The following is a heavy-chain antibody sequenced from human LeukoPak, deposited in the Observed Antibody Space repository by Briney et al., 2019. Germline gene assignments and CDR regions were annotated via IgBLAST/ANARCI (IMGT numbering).Heavy chain of an antibody. CDR2: ISSSSSYI. CDR1: GFTFSSYN. V-gene: IGHV3-21*01. CDR3: ARDLSVTRFDY. D-gene: IGHD4-17*01. J-gene: IGHJ4*02. Sequence: GGSLRLSCAASGFTFSSYNMNWVRQAPGKGLEWVSSISSSSSYIYYADSVKGRFTISRDNAKNSLYLQMNSLRAEDTAVYYCARDLSVTRFDYWGQGTLVTVSS.